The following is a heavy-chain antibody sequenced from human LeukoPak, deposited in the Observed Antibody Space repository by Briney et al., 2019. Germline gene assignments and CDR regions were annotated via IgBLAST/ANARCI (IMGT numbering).Heavy chain of an antibody. CDR1: GYTFTSYG. Sequence: GASVKVSCKASGYTFTSYGISLVRQAPGRGLEWMGWISAYNGNTNYAQKLQGRVTMTTDTSTSTAYMELRSLRSDDTAVYYCARLVFMGSPNKEGDYWGQGTLVTVSS. V-gene: IGHV1-18*01. D-gene: IGHD3-10*01. CDR2: ISAYNGNT. CDR3: ARLVFMGSPNKEGDY. J-gene: IGHJ4*02.